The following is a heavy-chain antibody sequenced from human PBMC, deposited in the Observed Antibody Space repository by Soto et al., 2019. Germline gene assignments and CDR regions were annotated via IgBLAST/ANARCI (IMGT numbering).Heavy chain of an antibody. J-gene: IGHJ4*02. Sequence: GASVKVSCKASGYTFITYDIHWVRQATGQGLEWMGWMNPYNGNAGYAQKFQGRVTMTRNTSISTAYMELNSLRSEDTAVYFCARRKERSGPHYFDSWGQGTLVTVSS. CDR3: ARRKERSGPHYFDS. V-gene: IGHV1-8*01. CDR1: GYTFITYD. D-gene: IGHD6-25*01. CDR2: MNPYNGNA.